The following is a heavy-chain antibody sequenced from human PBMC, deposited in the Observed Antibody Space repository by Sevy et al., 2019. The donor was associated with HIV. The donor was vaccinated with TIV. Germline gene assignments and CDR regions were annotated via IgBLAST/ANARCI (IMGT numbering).Heavy chain of an antibody. Sequence: GESLKISCTASGFDFANAWMNWVRQAPGKGLEWVGHIKSITDGGVADYAAPVKGRFTISRHDSKKTLYLQMNSLKAEDTAVYYCSTDDLISYWGRGTLVTVSS. CDR1: GFDFANAW. CDR3: STDDLISY. CDR2: IKSITDGGVA. J-gene: IGHJ4*02. V-gene: IGHV3-15*07.